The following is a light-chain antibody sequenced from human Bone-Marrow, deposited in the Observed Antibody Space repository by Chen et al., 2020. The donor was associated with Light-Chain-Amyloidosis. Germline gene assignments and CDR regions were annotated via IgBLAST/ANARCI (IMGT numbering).Light chain of an antibody. CDR1: DLPTKY. J-gene: IGLJ1*01. V-gene: IGLV3-25*02. Sequence: SYELTQPPSVSVSPGQTARITCSGDDLPTKYAYWYQQKPGQAPVLVIHRDTERPSGISERFSGSNSGNTATLTISRVEAGDEAEYYCQVWDSSGDPVYVFGTGTKVTVL. CDR2: RDT. CDR3: QVWDSSGDPVYV.